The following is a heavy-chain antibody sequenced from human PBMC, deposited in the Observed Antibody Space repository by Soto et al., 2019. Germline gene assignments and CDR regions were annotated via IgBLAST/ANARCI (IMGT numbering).Heavy chain of an antibody. CDR1: GFTFNRNT. CDR3: ARDTDWDIVVVPVAIMDY. CDR2: ISYDGSNK. D-gene: IGHD2-2*02. J-gene: IGHJ4*02. Sequence: WGSLRLSCAASGFTFNRNTIHWCRHSPCKWLEWVAVISYDGSNKYYAGSVKGRFTISRDNSKNTLYLQMNSLRAGDTAVYYCARDTDWDIVVVPVAIMDYWGQGTLVTVSS. V-gene: IGHV3-30-3*01.